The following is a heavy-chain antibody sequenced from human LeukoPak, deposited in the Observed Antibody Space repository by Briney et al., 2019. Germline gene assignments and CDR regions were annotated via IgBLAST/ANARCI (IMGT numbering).Heavy chain of an antibody. J-gene: IGHJ5*02. CDR1: GIIFSNYA. CDR3: ATDNNVNPNWFDP. CDR2: ISSDGGST. Sequence: PGGSLRLSCAASGIIFSNYAMHWVRQGPGKGLECISTISSDGGSTYYANSVKGRFTISRDNSKNTLYLQMNSLRAEDTAVYYCATDNNVNPNWFDPWGQGTLVTVSS. V-gene: IGHV3-64*01. D-gene: IGHD1-14*01.